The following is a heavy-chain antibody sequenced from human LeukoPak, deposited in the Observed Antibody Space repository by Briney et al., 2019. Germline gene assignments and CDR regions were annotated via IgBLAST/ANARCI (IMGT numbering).Heavy chain of an antibody. D-gene: IGHD3-22*01. CDR3: AKDLIMDYDSSGYYYAEKYYFDY. J-gene: IGHJ4*02. Sequence: GGSLRLSCAASGFTFSSYAMSWVRQAPGKGREGVSAISGRGGSTYYADSGKGRFTISRDNSKNTLYLQMNSLRAEDTAVYYCAKDLIMDYDSSGYYYAEKYYFDYWGQGTLVTVSS. CDR1: GFTFSSYA. V-gene: IGHV3-23*01. CDR2: ISGRGGST.